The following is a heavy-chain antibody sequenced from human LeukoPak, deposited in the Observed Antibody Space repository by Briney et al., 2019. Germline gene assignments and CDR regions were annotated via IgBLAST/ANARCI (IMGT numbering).Heavy chain of an antibody. Sequence: PSETLSLTCTVSGGSISSRSYDWGWIRQPPGKGLEWIGYIYYSGSTNYNLSLKSRVTISVDTSKNQFSLKLSSVTAADTAVYYCARHIRGATGNWFDPWGQGTLVTVSS. J-gene: IGHJ5*02. CDR2: IYYSGST. D-gene: IGHD1-26*01. V-gene: IGHV4-61*05. CDR1: GGSISSRSYD. CDR3: ARHIRGATGNWFDP.